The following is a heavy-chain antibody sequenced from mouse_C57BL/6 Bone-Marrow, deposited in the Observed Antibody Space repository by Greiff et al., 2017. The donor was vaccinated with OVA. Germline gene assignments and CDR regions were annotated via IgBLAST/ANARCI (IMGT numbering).Heavy chain of an antibody. V-gene: IGHV1-69*01. Sequence: QVQLQQSGAELVMPGASVKLSCKASGYTFTSYWMHWVKQRPGQGLEWIGEIDPSDSYTNYNQKFKGKSTLTVDQSSSPAYMQLSSLTSEDSAVYYCARRGYYYGSSYFDYWGQGTTLTVSS. CDR1: GYTFTSYW. CDR2: IDPSDSYT. CDR3: ARRGYYYGSSYFDY. J-gene: IGHJ2*01. D-gene: IGHD1-1*01.